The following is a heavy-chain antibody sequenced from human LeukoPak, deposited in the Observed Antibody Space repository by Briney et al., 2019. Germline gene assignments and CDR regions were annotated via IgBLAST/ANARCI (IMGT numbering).Heavy chain of an antibody. CDR3: ARGRGYSYGFSFDY. D-gene: IGHD5-18*01. Sequence: SSETLSLTCAVYGGSFSGYYWSWIRQPPGKGLEWIGEINHSGSTNYNPSLKSRVTISVDTSKNQFSLKLSSVTAADTAVYYCARGRGYSYGFSFDYWGQGTLVTVSS. CDR1: GGSFSGYY. J-gene: IGHJ4*02. V-gene: IGHV4-34*01. CDR2: INHSGST.